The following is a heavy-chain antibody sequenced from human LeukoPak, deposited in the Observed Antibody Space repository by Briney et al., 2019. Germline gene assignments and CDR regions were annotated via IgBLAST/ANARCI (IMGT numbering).Heavy chain of an antibody. Sequence: GGSLRLSCSASGFTFSSYAMHWVRQAPGKGLEYVSAISSNGGSTYYADSVKGRFTISRDNSKNTLYLQMSSLRAEDTAVYCCVKDEGMGAYVWGGPPDYWGQGTLVTVSS. D-gene: IGHD3-16*01. CDR1: GFTFSSYA. CDR2: ISSNGGST. CDR3: VKDEGMGAYVWGGPPDY. J-gene: IGHJ4*02. V-gene: IGHV3-64D*09.